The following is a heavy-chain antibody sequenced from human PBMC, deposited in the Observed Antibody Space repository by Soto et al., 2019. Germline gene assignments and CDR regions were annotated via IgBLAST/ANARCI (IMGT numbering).Heavy chain of an antibody. CDR2: IVGSGGTT. V-gene: IGHV3-23*01. Sequence: PGGSLRLSCAASGFTFSSYGMSWVRQAPGKGLEWVSGIVGSGGTTYYADSVKGRFTISRDNSKNTLYLQMDRLTGEDTAVYYCAKDTRLRLGELSFDAFDCCGQGTLVTVSS. D-gene: IGHD3-16*02. J-gene: IGHJ4*02. CDR3: AKDTRLRLGELSFDAFDC. CDR1: GFTFSSYG.